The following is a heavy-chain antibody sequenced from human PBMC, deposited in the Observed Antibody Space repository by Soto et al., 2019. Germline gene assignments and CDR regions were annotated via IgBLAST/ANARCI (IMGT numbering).Heavy chain of an antibody. CDR3: ARIRATDYEIDY. CDR2: IERHGNDK. V-gene: IGHV3-7*03. D-gene: IGHD3-22*01. Sequence: GGSLRLSCAASGFTFSGSAMHWVRQAPGKGLEWVANIERHGNDKYYVDSVTGRFTISRDNAQNSLFLQMNNLRAEDTAVYFCARIRATDYEIDYWGQGTLVTVSS. CDR1: GFTFSGSA. J-gene: IGHJ4*02.